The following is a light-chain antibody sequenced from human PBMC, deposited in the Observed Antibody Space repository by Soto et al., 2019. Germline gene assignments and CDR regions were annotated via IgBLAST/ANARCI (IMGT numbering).Light chain of an antibody. CDR2: AAS. V-gene: IGKV1-39*01. Sequence: DIQMTQSPSSLSASVGDRVTITCRASQSISSFLTWYQQKTGKAPKLLIYAASSLQSGVPSRFSGSGSGADFTLTISSLQPEDFATYYCQQSSSTPWTFGQGTKVEIK. J-gene: IGKJ1*01. CDR3: QQSSSTPWT. CDR1: QSISSF.